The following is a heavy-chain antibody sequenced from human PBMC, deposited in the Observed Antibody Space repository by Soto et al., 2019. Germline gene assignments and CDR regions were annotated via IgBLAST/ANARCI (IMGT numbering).Heavy chain of an antibody. CDR1: GYTFTSYG. CDR3: ARDAGQLWLPVTFDY. V-gene: IGHV1-18*01. D-gene: IGHD5-18*01. J-gene: IGHJ4*02. CDR2: ISAYNGNT. Sequence: QVPLVQSGAEVKKPGASVKVSCKASGYTFTSYGISWVRQAPGQGLEWMGWISAYNGNTNYAQKLQGRVTMTTDTPTSTAYMELRSLRSDDTAVYYCARDAGQLWLPVTFDYWGQGTLVTVSS.